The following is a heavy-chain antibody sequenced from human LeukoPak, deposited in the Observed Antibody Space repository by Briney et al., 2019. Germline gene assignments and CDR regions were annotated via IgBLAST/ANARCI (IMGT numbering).Heavy chain of an antibody. CDR3: ATYYYDSSGYLDAFDI. CDR2: INPSGGST. D-gene: IGHD3-22*01. CDR1: GYTFTSYY. J-gene: IGHJ3*02. Sequence: GASVKVSCKASGYTFTSYYMHWVRQAPGQGLEWMGIINPSGGSTSYAQKFQGRVTMTRDTSISTAYMELSRLRSDDTAVYYCATYYYDSSGYLDAFDIWGQGTMVTVSS. V-gene: IGHV1-46*01.